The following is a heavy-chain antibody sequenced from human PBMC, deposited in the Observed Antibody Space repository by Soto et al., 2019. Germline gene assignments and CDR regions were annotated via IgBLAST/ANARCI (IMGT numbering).Heavy chain of an antibody. CDR2: MNPNSGNT. J-gene: IGHJ3*02. CDR1: GYTFTSYD. V-gene: IGHV1-8*01. D-gene: IGHD2-2*01. Sequence: ASVKVSCKASGYTFTSYDINWVRQATGQGLEWMGWMNPNSGNTGYAQKFQGRVTMTRNTSISTAYMELSSLRSEDTAVYYCARVGLDCSSTSCYDSAFDIWGQGTMVTVSS. CDR3: ARVGLDCSSTSCYDSAFDI.